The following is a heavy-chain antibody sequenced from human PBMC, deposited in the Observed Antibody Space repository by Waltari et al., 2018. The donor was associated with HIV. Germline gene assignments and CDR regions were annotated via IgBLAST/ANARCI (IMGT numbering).Heavy chain of an antibody. J-gene: IGHJ4*02. CDR3: ARDRVEMATMWFFDY. D-gene: IGHD5-12*01. CDR2: IWYDGGNK. Sequence: QVQLVESGGGVVQPGRSLRLSCAASGFTFSSYGMHWVRQARGKGVGWVAVIWYDGGNKYYADSVKGRFTISRDNSKNTLYLQMNSLRAEDTAVYYCARDRVEMATMWFFDYWGQGTLVTVSS. CDR1: GFTFSSYG. V-gene: IGHV3-33*01.